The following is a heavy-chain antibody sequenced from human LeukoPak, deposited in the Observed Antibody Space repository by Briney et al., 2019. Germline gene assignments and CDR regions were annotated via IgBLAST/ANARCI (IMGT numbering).Heavy chain of an antibody. CDR3: ARRAPYSYEWSTLDY. CDR2: IYYSGST. J-gene: IGHJ4*02. Sequence: KPSETLSPTCTVSGGSISSYYWSWIRQPPGKGLEWIGYIYYSGSTNYNPSLKSRVTISVDTSKNQFSLKLSSVTAADTAVYYCARRAPYSYEWSTLDYWGQGTLVTVSS. CDR1: GGSISSYY. D-gene: IGHD5-18*01. V-gene: IGHV4-59*08.